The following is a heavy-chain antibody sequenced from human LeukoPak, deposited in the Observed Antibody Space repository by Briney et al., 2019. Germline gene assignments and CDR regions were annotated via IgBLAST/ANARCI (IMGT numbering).Heavy chain of an antibody. J-gene: IGHJ5*02. Sequence: GESLKISCKGSGYSFTSYWIGWVRQMPGKGLEWMGIIYPGDSDTRYSPSFQGQVTISADKSISTAYLQWSSLKASDTAMYYCARQGPRYCSGGSCYSGGWFDPWGQGTLVTVSS. CDR2: IYPGDSDT. CDR1: GYSFTSYW. V-gene: IGHV5-51*01. D-gene: IGHD2-15*01. CDR3: ARQGPRYCSGGSCYSGGWFDP.